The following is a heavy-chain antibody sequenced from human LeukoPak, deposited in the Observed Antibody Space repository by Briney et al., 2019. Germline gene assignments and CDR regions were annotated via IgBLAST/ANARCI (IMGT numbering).Heavy chain of an antibody. CDR3: ARGTGTVVPAAIDWFDP. V-gene: IGHV4-59*01. CDR2: IYYSGST. D-gene: IGHD2-2*02. J-gene: IGHJ5*02. Sequence: PSETLSLTCTVSGGSISNYYWTWIRQPPGKGLEWIGYIYYSGSTNYNPSLKSRVTISVDTSKNQFSLKPSSVTAADTAVYYCARGTGTVVPAAIDWFDPWGQGTLVTVSS. CDR1: GGSISNYY.